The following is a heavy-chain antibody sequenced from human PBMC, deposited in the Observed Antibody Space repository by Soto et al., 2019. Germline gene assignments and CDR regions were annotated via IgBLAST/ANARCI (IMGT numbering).Heavy chain of an antibody. CDR1: GVSISSGNW. CDR3: ATRAYDNRPNYMYFDF. J-gene: IGHJ4*02. Sequence: PSETLSLTCAVSGVSISSGNWWTWGLQSPQRGLEYIGEIFHDGTANYYPSFERRVAISVDTSKNQFSLKLTSVTAADTAIYFCATRAYDNRPNYMYFDFWGQGTLVTVSS. V-gene: IGHV4-4*02. D-gene: IGHD3-10*01. CDR2: IFHDGTA.